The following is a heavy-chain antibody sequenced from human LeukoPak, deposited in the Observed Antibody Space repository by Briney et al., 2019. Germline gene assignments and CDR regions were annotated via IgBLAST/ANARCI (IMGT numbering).Heavy chain of an antibody. CDR2: IAQDGSET. J-gene: IGHJ6*02. CDR1: GFTFSGYW. CDR3: ARDRLVTTFYYFYGMDV. D-gene: IGHD4-17*01. Sequence: GGSLRLSCAASGFTFSGYWMTWVRQAPGKGLEWVANIAQDGSETYYVDSVKGRFTISRDNAKNSLYLQMNSLRAGDTAVHYCARDRLVTTFYYFYGMDVWGQGTTVTVSS. V-gene: IGHV3-7*01.